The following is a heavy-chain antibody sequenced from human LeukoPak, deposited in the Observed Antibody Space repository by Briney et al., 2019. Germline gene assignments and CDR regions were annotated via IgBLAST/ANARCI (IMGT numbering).Heavy chain of an antibody. D-gene: IGHD3-16*02. Sequence: SETLSLTCAVYGGSFSGYYWSWIRQPPGKGLEWIGRIYTSGSTNYNPSLKSRVTISVDTSKNQFSLKLSSVTAADTAVYYCAREGITFGGVIVLDYWGQGTLVTVSS. CDR2: IYTSGST. CDR3: AREGITFGGVIVLDY. J-gene: IGHJ4*02. CDR1: GGSFSGYY. V-gene: IGHV4-4*08.